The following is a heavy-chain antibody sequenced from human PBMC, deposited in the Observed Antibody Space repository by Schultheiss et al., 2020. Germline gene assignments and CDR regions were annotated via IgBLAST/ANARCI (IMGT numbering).Heavy chain of an antibody. CDR1: GYTFTSYG. CDR3: ARDWFSHHDSSSSDLVYYYYYGMDV. CDR2: INPNSGGTT. D-gene: IGHD6-6*01. Sequence: SVKVSCKASGYTFTSYGISWVRQAPGQGLEWMGWINPNSGGTTKYTEKFQGRVTITADESTSTAYMELSSLRSEDTAVYYCARDWFSHHDSSSSDLVYYYYYGMDVWGQGTTVTVSS. J-gene: IGHJ6*02. V-gene: IGHV1-69*13.